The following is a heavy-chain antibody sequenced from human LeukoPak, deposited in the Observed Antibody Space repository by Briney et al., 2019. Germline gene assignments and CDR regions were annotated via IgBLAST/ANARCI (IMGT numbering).Heavy chain of an antibody. V-gene: IGHV3-21*01. J-gene: IGHJ6*02. CDR2: ISSSASYI. Sequence: GGSLTLSCAASGFSFSSYSTNWVRQAPGKGLECLSSISSSASYIYYADSLKGRFTISRDNAKNSLCLQMNSLRAEDTAVYYCARDKPYSSSSGLDRQTNYFYYYAMDVWGQGTLVTVSS. CDR3: ARDKPYSSSSGLDRQTNYFYYYAMDV. CDR1: GFSFSSYS. D-gene: IGHD6-6*01.